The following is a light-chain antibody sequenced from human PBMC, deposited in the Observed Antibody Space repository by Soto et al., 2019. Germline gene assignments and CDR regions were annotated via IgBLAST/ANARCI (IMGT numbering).Light chain of an antibody. J-gene: IGKJ1*01. CDR1: QRASRQY. V-gene: IGKV3-20*01. CDR3: QDFDSPQWT. Sequence: VLTQSPDTLSLSLGDRATLSCRANQRASRQYLSWYQQRPGQPPRLLIYSVSMRADGIPDRFSGSGSGSEFTLTINRLEPEDFAVYYCQDFDSPQWTFGQGTKIE. CDR2: SVS.